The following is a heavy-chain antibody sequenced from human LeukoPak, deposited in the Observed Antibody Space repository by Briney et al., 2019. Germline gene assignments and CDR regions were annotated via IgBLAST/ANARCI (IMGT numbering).Heavy chain of an antibody. CDR3: AGTTFVFVPGTYPY. V-gene: IGHV3-66*01. D-gene: IGHD3-10*01. Sequence: GGSLRLSCAASGFGVSKNDMTWVRQAPGKGLEWVSVIHYGGATYYTDSVKGRFVISKDDSKNTLYLQMNNLRVEDTAVYYCAGTTFVFVPGTYPYWGQGTLVTVSS. J-gene: IGHJ4*02. CDR2: IHYGGAT. CDR1: GFGVSKND.